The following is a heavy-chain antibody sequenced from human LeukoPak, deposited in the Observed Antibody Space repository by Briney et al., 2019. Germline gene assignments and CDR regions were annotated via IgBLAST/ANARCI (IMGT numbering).Heavy chain of an antibody. CDR2: IYSGGST. CDR1: GFTVSSNY. Sequence: GGSLRLSCAASGFTVSSNYMSWVRQAPGKGLERVSVIYSGGSTYYADSVKGRFTISRDNSKNTLYLQMNSLRAEDTAVYYCAREERELGRSFDYWGQGTLVTVSS. V-gene: IGHV3-66*02. J-gene: IGHJ4*02. D-gene: IGHD1-26*01. CDR3: AREERELGRSFDY.